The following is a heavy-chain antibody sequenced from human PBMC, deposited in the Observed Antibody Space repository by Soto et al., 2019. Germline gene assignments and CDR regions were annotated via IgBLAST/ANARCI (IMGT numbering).Heavy chain of an antibody. CDR1: GFTFSSYA. D-gene: IGHD3-3*01. CDR2: ISGSGGST. Sequence: GGSLRLSCAASGFTFSSYAMSWVRQAPGKGLEWVSAISGSGGSTYYADSVKGRFTISRDNSKNTLYLQMNSLRAEDTAVYYCAKQELRFLEWLPKLDQFDYWGQGTLVTVSS. CDR3: AKQELRFLEWLPKLDQFDY. J-gene: IGHJ4*02. V-gene: IGHV3-23*01.